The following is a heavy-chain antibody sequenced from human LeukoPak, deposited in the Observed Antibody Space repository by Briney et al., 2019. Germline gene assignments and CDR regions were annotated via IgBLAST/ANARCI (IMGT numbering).Heavy chain of an antibody. CDR2: MKQDGSEK. CDR3: ARDGSDYGEYDY. J-gene: IGHJ4*02. Sequence: GGSLRLSCAASGFTFSRYWMSWVRQAPGKGLEWVAIMKQDGSEKYYVDSVKDRFTISRDNAKNSLYLQMNSLRAEDTAVYYCARDGSDYGEYDYWGQRTLVTVSS. CDR1: GFTFSRYW. D-gene: IGHD4-17*01. V-gene: IGHV3-7*03.